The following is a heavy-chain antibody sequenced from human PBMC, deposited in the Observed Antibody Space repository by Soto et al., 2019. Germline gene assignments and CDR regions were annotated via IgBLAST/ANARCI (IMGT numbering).Heavy chain of an antibody. J-gene: IGHJ4*02. CDR3: ARESDSSSSGGIFGY. Sequence: GASVKVSCKASGYTFTSYYMHWLRQSPGQGLEWMGIINPSGGSTNYAQKFQGRVTMTRDTSTSTVYMELSSLRSGDTAVYYCARESDSSSSGGIFGYWGQGTLVTVSS. CDR1: GYTFTSYY. CDR2: INPSGGST. V-gene: IGHV1-46*01. D-gene: IGHD6-6*01.